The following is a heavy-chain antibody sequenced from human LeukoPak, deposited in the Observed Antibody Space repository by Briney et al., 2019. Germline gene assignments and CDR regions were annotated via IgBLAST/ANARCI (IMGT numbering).Heavy chain of an antibody. D-gene: IGHD3-22*01. V-gene: IGHV1-2*02. CDR3: ATVLRGIVVVTFDY. CDR1: GYTFTGYY. Sequence: ASVKVSCKASGYTFTGYYMHWVRQAPGQGLEWMGWINPNSGGTNYAQKFQGRVTMTRDTSISTAYMELSRLRSDDTAVYYCATVLRGIVVVTFDYWGQGTLVTVSS. CDR2: INPNSGGT. J-gene: IGHJ4*02.